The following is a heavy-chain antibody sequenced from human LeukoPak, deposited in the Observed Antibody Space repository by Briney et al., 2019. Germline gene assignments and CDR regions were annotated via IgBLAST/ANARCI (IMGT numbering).Heavy chain of an antibody. CDR1: GYTFTTYG. D-gene: IGHD3-22*01. Sequence: ASVKVSCKASGYTFTTYGISWVRQAPGQGLEWMGWISGYNGNTNYAQKLQGRVTMTTDTSTSTAYMELRSLTSDDTAVYYCARDYYESGGNWHDTFDIWGQGTVVTVSS. V-gene: IGHV1-18*01. CDR2: ISGYNGNT. J-gene: IGHJ3*02. CDR3: ARDYYESGGNWHDTFDI.